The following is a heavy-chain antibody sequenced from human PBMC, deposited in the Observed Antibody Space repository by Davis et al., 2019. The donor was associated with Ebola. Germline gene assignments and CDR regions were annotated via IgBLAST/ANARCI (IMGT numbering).Heavy chain of an antibody. CDR1: GYSFTNYW. V-gene: IGHV5-10-1*01. CDR3: ATQGYYYYGMDV. Sequence: GESLKISCKGSGYSFTNYWISWVRQMPGKGLEWMGRIDPSGSYTNYSPSFQGHVTISVDKSISTAYLQWSSLKASDTAMYYCATQGYYYYGMDVWGQGTTVTVSS. J-gene: IGHJ6*02. CDR2: IDPSGSYT.